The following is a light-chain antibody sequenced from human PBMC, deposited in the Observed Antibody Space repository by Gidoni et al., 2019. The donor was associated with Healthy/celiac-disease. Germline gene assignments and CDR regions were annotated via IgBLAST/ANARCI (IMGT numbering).Light chain of an antibody. Sequence: EIVLPQSPATLSLSPVERATLSCRASQSVSSYLSWYQQKPGQAPRLLIYDASNRATGIPARFSGIGSGTDFTLTISSLEPEDFAVYYCQQRSNWPLITFGQGTRLEIK. J-gene: IGKJ5*01. CDR2: DAS. V-gene: IGKV3-11*01. CDR3: QQRSNWPLIT. CDR1: QSVSSY.